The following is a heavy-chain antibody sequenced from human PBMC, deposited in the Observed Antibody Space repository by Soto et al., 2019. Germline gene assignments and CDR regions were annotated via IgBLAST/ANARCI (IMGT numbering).Heavy chain of an antibody. CDR3: ANEVCDPNGCYGRWLDP. V-gene: IGHV4-59*01. CDR2: VLYSGST. CDR1: GGSISSFY. J-gene: IGHJ5*02. Sequence: VQLQESGPGLAKPSETLSLTCTVSGGSISSFYWSWIRQPPGKGLEWIGNVLYSGSTIYNPSLKRRVTISVDTSKNQFSLTLSSVTAADTAVYYCANEVCDPNGCYGRWLDPWGQGTLVTVSS. D-gene: IGHD2-2*01.